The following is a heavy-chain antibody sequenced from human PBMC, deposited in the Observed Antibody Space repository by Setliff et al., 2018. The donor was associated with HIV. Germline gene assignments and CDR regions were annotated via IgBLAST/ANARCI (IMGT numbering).Heavy chain of an antibody. J-gene: IGHJ1*01. CDR1: GYSLTSGYY. CDR2: IHDSGRT. CDR3: ARDPKYYYKYFQY. D-gene: IGHD1-26*01. Sequence: PSETLSLTCGVSGYSLTSGYYWGWIRQPPGKGLEWIGSIHDSGRTYYNPSLKSRVTISVDTSKNQFSLKLSSVTAADTAVYYCARDPKYYYKYFQYWDPGTLVTVTS. V-gene: IGHV4-38-2*02.